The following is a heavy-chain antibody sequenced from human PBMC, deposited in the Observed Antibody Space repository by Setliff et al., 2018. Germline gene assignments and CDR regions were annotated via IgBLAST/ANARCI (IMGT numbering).Heavy chain of an antibody. D-gene: IGHD3-3*01. V-gene: IGHV4-61*09. J-gene: IGHJ5*02. Sequence: TLSLTCTVSGDSISSDSYYWTWIRQPAGKGLEWIGHFHTGGSTNYNRSLRSRVSISVDTSKNQFSLKLSSVTAADTATYYCARAGPTVTFFRVLVISWWDPWGQGSLVTVSS. CDR1: GDSISSDSYY. CDR2: FHTGGST. CDR3: ARAGPTVTFFRVLVISWWDP.